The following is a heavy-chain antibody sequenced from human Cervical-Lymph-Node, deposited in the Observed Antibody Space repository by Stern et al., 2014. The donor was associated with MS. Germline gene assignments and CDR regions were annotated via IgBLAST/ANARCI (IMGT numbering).Heavy chain of an antibody. Sequence: VQLVESGAEVKKPGASVKVSCKASGYTFTSYDINWVRQATGQGLEWMGSMTPNSGNTGYAQKFQGRVTMTRNTSISTAYMELSSLRSEDTAVYYCAREGGIEMATISHYYYGMDVWGQGTTVTVSS. CDR2: MTPNSGNT. CDR1: GYTFTSYD. D-gene: IGHD5-24*01. J-gene: IGHJ6*02. V-gene: IGHV1-8*01. CDR3: AREGGIEMATISHYYYGMDV.